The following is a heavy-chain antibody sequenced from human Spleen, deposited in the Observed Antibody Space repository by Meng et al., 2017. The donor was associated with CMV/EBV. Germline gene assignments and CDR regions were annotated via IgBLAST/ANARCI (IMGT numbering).Heavy chain of an antibody. Sequence: ASVKVSCKTSGFMFTDSYIHWVRQAPGQGLQWMGWIKPYNGGTDYAQEFEGRVTMSADTSSNTAYMELSSLRSEDTAVYYCARGEVGPTLYWYFDLWGRGTLVTVSS. CDR1: GFMFTDSY. CDR3: ARGEVGPTLYWYFDL. J-gene: IGHJ2*01. CDR2: IKPYNGGT. D-gene: IGHD1-26*01. V-gene: IGHV1-2*02.